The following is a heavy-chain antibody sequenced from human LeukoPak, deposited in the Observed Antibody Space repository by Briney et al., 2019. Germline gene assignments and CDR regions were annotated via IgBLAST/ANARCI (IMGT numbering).Heavy chain of an antibody. Sequence: PSETLSLTCTVSGGSISSYYWGWIRQPPGKGLEWIGYIYYSGSTNYNPSLKSRVTISVDTSKNQFSLKLSSVTAADTAVYYCARIPSLGVDWYFDLWGRGTLVTVSS. J-gene: IGHJ2*01. CDR1: GGSISSYY. CDR3: ARIPSLGVDWYFDL. CDR2: IYYSGST. V-gene: IGHV4-59*01. D-gene: IGHD7-27*01.